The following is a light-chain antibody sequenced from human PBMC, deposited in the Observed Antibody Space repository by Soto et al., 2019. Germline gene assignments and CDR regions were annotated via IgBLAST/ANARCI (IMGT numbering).Light chain of an antibody. Sequence: QSALTQPRSVSGSPGQSVTISCTGTSSDVGGYNYVSWYQQHPGKAPKLMIYDVSKRPSGVPDRFSGSKSGNTASLTISGLQAEDEADYDCCSYAVSYPSYVFGTGTKVTVL. CDR2: DVS. J-gene: IGLJ1*01. CDR1: SSDVGGYNY. V-gene: IGLV2-11*01. CDR3: CSYAVSYPSYV.